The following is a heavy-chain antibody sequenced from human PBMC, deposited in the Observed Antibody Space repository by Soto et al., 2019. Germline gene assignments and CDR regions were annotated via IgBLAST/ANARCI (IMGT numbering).Heavy chain of an antibody. V-gene: IGHV3-15*01. CDR3: TTARVSDFWSGYLSNDY. D-gene: IGHD3-3*01. J-gene: IGHJ4*02. CDR2: IKSKTDGGTT. CDR1: GFTFSNAW. Sequence: GGSLRLSCASSGFTFSNAWMSWVRQAPGKGLEWVGRIKSKTDGGTTDYAAPVKGRFTISRDDSKNTLYLQMNSLKTEDTAVYYCTTARVSDFWSGYLSNDYWGQGTLVTVS.